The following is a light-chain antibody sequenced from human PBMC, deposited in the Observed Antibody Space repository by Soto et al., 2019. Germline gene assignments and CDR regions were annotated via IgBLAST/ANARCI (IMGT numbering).Light chain of an antibody. V-gene: IGKV1-5*03. CDR3: QQCYSYSLT. CDR2: KAS. Sequence: DIQMTQSPSTLSASVGDRVTITCRASQSINSWLAWYQQKPGKAPKLLISKASTLESGVPSRFSGSGSGTEFTLTISNLQLDDFATYYCQQCYSYSLTLGGGTKVEIK. J-gene: IGKJ4*01. CDR1: QSINSW.